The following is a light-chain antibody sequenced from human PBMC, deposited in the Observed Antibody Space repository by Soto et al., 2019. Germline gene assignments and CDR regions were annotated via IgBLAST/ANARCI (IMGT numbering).Light chain of an antibody. CDR2: GSD. V-gene: IGLV1-40*01. J-gene: IGLJ1*01. CDR3: QSYDSNLSEV. Sequence: VLTQPPSVPGAPGQTVTISCTGSGSNIGAGYGVQWYQQLPGTAPRLLIYGSDDRPSGVPDRFSASVSGNSASLAITGLQTEDEAVYYCQSYDSNLSEVFXPGTKVTVL. CDR1: GSNIGAGYG.